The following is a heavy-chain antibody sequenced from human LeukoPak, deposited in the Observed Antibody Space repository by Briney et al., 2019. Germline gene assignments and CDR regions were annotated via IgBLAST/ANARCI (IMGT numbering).Heavy chain of an antibody. V-gene: IGHV4-34*01. J-gene: IGHJ4*02. CDR3: ARVPLLAPYYFDY. Sequence: SETLSLTCAVYGGSFSGYYWSWIRQPPGKGLEWIGEINHSGSTNYNPSLKSRVTISVDTSKNQFSLKLSSVTAADTAVYYCARVPLLAPYYFDYWGQGTLVTVSS. CDR2: INHSGST. CDR1: GGSFSGYY.